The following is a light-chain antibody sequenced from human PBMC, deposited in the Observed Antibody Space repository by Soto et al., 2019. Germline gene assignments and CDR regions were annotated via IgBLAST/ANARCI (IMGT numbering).Light chain of an antibody. CDR1: QTVIRNY. Sequence: IVLSQAPDTLFLFPIWRTPLSSRASQTVIRNYLAWHQQKPGQTPRLLVYGASSRATGIPDRFSGSGSGTDFTLTISRLEPEDFALFYCQYHGSSPTTFGQGTRLETK. J-gene: IGKJ5*01. CDR2: GAS. CDR3: QYHGSSPTT. V-gene: IGKV3-20*01.